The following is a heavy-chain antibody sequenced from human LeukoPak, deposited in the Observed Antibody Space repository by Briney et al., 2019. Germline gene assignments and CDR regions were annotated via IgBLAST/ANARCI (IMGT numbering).Heavy chain of an antibody. CDR1: GGSISSTSYY. J-gene: IGHJ5*02. CDR3: ARHSSTWNNWFDP. V-gene: IGHV4-39*01. CDR2: IFYSGST. Sequence: SETLSLTCTVSGGSISSTSYYWGWIRQPPGRGLEWIGSIFYSGSTYYNPSLKSRVTISVDTSKNHFSLKLSSVTAADTAVYYCARHSSTWNNWFDPWGQGTLVTVSS. D-gene: IGHD6-13*01.